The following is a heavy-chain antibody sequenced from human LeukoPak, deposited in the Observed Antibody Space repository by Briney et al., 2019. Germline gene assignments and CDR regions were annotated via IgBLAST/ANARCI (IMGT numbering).Heavy chain of an antibody. D-gene: IGHD3-10*01. Sequence: QPGGSLRLSCAVSGFRFNSHAMAWVRQGPGKGLEWISAISGAGTRTHYSDSVRGRFTISRDNSKNPVFLLMSSLRAEDTATYFCAKVASGSGKFSGSYLEGHNFDYWGQGTLVTVSS. V-gene: IGHV3-23*01. J-gene: IGHJ4*02. CDR1: GFRFNSHA. CDR3: AKVASGSGKFSGSYLEGHNFDY. CDR2: ISGAGTRT.